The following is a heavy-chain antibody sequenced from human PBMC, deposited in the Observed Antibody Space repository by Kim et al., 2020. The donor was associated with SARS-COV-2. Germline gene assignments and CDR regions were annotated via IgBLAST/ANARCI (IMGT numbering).Heavy chain of an antibody. CDR3: AREKRRYSGSYYVGPFDP. CDR2: IIPILGIA. CDR1: GGTFSSYA. J-gene: IGHJ5*02. V-gene: IGHV1-69*04. Sequence: SVKVSCKASGGTFSSYAISWVRQAPGQGLEWMGRIIPILGIANYAQKFQGRVTITADKSTSTAYMELSSLRSEDTAVYYCAREKRRYSGSYYVGPFDPWGQGTLVTVSS. D-gene: IGHD1-26*01.